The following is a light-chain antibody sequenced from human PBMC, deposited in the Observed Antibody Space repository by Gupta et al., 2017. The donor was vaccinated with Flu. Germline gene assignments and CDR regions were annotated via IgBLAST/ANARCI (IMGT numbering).Light chain of an antibody. CDR3: QQSYGLPYT. J-gene: IGKJ4*01. Sequence: DIHLTQSPPFLSASVGDTVTISCRASRGIVAELNWYQQRPGQPPNLLMHDASILESGVPSRFSGTRTGADFTLTINSLQPEDFATYYCQQSYGLPYTFGGETKMEVK. CDR1: RGIVAE. CDR2: DAS. V-gene: IGKV1-39*01.